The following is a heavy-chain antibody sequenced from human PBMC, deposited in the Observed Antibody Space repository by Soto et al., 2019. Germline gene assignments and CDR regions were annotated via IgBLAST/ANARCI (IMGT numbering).Heavy chain of an antibody. CDR1: GFTFSSYG. D-gene: IGHD1-26*01. V-gene: IGHV3-33*01. J-gene: IGHJ6*02. CDR2: IWYDGSNK. Sequence: GGSLRLSCAASGFTFSSYGMHWVRQAPGKGLEWVAVIWYDGSNKYYADSVKGRFTISRDNSKNTLYLQMNSLRAEDTAVYYCARGRFRIVGATVYYYGVDVWGQGTTVTVSS. CDR3: ARGRFRIVGATVYYYGVDV.